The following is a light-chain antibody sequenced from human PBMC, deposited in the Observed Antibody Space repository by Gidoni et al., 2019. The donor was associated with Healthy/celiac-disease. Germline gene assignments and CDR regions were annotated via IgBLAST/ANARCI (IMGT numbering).Light chain of an antibody. J-gene: IGLJ2*01. CDR1: NIASKG. V-gene: IGLV3-21*02. CDR3: QVWDSSYDHVV. CDR2: DDT. Sequence: SYVLTQPPSVSVAPGQTARITCGGNNIASKGVHWYQQRPGQAPVLVVYDDTDRPSGIPERFSGSNSGNTATLTISRVEAGDEADYYCQVWDSSYDHVVFGGGTKLTVL.